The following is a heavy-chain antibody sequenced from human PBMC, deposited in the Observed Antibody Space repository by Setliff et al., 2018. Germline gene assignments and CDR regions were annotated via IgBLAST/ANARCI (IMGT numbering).Heavy chain of an antibody. J-gene: IGHJ4*02. CDR1: GFTFSTYW. V-gene: IGHV3-7*01. Sequence: QPGGSLRLSCAASGFTFSTYWMSWVRQAPGKGLEWVANINQYGSEKYYVDSVKGRFTISRDNAKKSLDLQMNSLRVDDTAVYYCARSDGGSSGLDYWGQGTLVTVSS. D-gene: IGHD2-15*01. CDR2: INQYGSEK. CDR3: ARSDGGSSGLDY.